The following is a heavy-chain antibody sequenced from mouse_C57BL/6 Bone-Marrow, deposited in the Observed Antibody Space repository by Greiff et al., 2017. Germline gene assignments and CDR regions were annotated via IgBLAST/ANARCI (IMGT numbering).Heavy chain of an antibody. CDR1: GYSFTDYY. CDR2: INTNYGTT. CDR3: ARDDWYFDV. J-gene: IGHJ1*03. V-gene: IGHV1-39*01. Sequence: EVKLKESGPELVKPGASVKLSCKASGYSFTDYYMNWVKQSNGKGLEWIGGINTNYGTTNYNQKFEGKATLTVDQSSSTAYMQLNSLTSEDSAVYGCARDDWYFDVWGTGTTVTVSS.